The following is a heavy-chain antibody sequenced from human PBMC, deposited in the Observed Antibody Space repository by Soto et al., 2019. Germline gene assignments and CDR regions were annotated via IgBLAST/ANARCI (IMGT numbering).Heavy chain of an antibody. J-gene: IGHJ4*02. CDR3: ARDERYCTGGSCYSEFYFHF. CDR2: ISLQNGDT. V-gene: IGHV1-18*04. Sequence: LVQSGAEVKKPGASVKVSCKASGFTFTTYGISWMRQAPGQGPEWMGWISLQNGDTKFAQKFQGRVTMTTDSSTNTAHMELRNLRSDDTAVYYCARDERYCTGGSCYSEFYFHFCGQGPLVTVSS. CDR1: GFTFTTYG. D-gene: IGHD2-15*01.